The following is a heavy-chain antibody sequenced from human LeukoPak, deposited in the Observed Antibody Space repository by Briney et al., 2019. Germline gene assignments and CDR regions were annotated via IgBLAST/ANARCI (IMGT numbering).Heavy chain of an antibody. V-gene: IGHV4-38-2*02. CDR2: IYHSGST. J-gene: IGHJ4*02. CDR3: ARDYYDSRGYGDY. CDR1: GYSISTGYY. D-gene: IGHD3-22*01. Sequence: PSETLSLTCAVSGYSISTGYYWGWIRQPPGKGLEWIGSIYHSGSTYYNPSLKSRVTISVDTSKNQFSLKLSSVTAADTAVYYCARDYYDSRGYGDYWGQGTLVTVSS.